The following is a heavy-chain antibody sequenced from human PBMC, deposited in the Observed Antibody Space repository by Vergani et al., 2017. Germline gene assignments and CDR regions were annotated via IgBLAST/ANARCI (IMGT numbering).Heavy chain of an antibody. V-gene: IGHV1-69*13. Sequence: QVQLVQSGAEVKKPGASVKVSCKASGYTFTSYGISWVRQAPGQGLEWMGWIIPIFGTANYAQKFQGRVTITADESTSTAYMELSSLRSEDTAVYYCARAGRRCSNTSCYQTYWGQGTLVTVSS. J-gene: IGHJ4*02. D-gene: IGHD2-2*01. CDR2: IIPIFGTA. CDR1: GYTFTSYG. CDR3: ARAGRRCSNTSCYQTY.